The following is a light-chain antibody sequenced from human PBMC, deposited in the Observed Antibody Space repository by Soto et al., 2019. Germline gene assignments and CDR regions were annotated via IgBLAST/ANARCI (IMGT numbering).Light chain of an antibody. Sequence: DIVVAQSPATRPLSPGERATLSCRASQSLSTYLAWYQHKPGQSTRLLIFDSYNRTTGIRARLRGGWSGTDITRTSSSLEPQDYAVAYGQQYSDWPRTWTFGQGTKVDIK. CDR3: QQYSDWPRTWT. CDR1: QSLSTY. J-gene: IGKJ1*01. CDR2: DSY. V-gene: IGKV3-11*01.